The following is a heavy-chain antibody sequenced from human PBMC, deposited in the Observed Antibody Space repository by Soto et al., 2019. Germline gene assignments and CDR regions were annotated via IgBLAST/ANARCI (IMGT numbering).Heavy chain of an antibody. V-gene: IGHV3-7*03. D-gene: IGHD4-17*01. CDR3: AVYGYGVSAAAY. J-gene: IGHJ4*02. CDR1: GLTFRNDW. CDR2: INQDGSER. Sequence: EMQLVESGGRLVQPGGSLRLSCAGSGLTFRNDWLSWVRQAPGKGLEWVANINQDGSERYYVDSVRGRFTISRDNVENSLYLPLYSLRPEDTAVYYCAVYGYGVSAAAYWGQGTLVTVSS.